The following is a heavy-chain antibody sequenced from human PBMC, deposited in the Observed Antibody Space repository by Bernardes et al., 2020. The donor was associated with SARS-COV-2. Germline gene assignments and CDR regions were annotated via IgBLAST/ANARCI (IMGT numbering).Heavy chain of an antibody. J-gene: IGHJ3*02. V-gene: IGHV1-8*01. D-gene: IGHD3-10*01. CDR3: ARGRMVRDPGAFDI. CDR1: GYTFTSYD. Sequence: ASVKVSCKASGYTFTSYDLNWVRQATGQGLEWMGWMNPNSGNTGYAQKFQGRVTMTRNTSISTAYMELSSLRSEDTAVYYCARGRMVRDPGAFDIWGQGTMVTVSS. CDR2: MNPNSGNT.